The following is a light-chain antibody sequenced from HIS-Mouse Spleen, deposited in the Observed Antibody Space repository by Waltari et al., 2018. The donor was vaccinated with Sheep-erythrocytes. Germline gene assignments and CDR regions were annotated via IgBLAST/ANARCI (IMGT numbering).Light chain of an antibody. Sequence: SYELTQPPSVSVSPVQTARITCSGDALPKKYAYWYQHKSGQAPVLVIYEDSKRPSGIPERFSGSTSGTMATLTISGAQVEDEADYYCYSTDSSSNHWVFGGGTKLTVL. CDR3: YSTDSSSNHWV. CDR1: ALPKKY. J-gene: IGLJ3*02. V-gene: IGLV3-10*01. CDR2: EDS.